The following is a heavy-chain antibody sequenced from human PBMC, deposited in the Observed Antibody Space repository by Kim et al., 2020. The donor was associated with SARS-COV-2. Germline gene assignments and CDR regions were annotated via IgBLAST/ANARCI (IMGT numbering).Heavy chain of an antibody. J-gene: IGHJ4*02. V-gene: IGHV3-30*02. CDR3: AKDFRYRSTLSGWPTYYFDY. D-gene: IGHD6-19*01. Sequence: RFTISRDNSENTLYLQMNSLRAEDTAVYYCAKDFRYRSTLSGWPTYYFDYWGQGTLVTVSS.